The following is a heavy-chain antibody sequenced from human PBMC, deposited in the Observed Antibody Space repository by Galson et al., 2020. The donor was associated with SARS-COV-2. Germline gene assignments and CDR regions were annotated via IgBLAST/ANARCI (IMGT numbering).Heavy chain of an antibody. Sequence: GESLKLSCKGFGYSFSTYWIGWVRQMPGKGLEWMGLVYPADSDTTYTPSFQGQVTISVDRSSKTAYLQWGSLKASDTAMYYCARRGSSVLGYVDLGGRGTLVTVSS. CDR1: GYSFSTYW. CDR3: ARRGSSVLGYVDL. CDR2: VYPADSDT. V-gene: IGHV5-51*01. D-gene: IGHD6-13*01. J-gene: IGHJ2*01.